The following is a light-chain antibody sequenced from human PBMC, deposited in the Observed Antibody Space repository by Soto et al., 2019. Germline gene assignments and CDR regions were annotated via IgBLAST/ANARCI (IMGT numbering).Light chain of an antibody. J-gene: IGLJ1*01. CDR3: GTWDSSLSAYV. CDR2: DNN. Sequence: QAVLTQSPSVSAAPGQRVTISCSGSSSNIGSNFVSWYHQLPGTAPKLLIYDNNKRPSGIPDRFSGSKSGTSATLGITGLQTGDEADYYCGTWDSSLSAYVFGTATKLTVL. CDR1: SSNIGSNF. V-gene: IGLV1-51*01.